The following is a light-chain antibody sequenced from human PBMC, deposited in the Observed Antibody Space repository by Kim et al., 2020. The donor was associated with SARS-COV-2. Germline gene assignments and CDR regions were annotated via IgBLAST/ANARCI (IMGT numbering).Light chain of an antibody. CDR3: QQYYSCPYT. J-gene: IGKJ2*01. Sequence: ASVGDRVTITCRASQRTSRWLAWYQQKPGKAPKRLINDASNLERGVPSRFSGSGSGTEFTLTIDSLQPDDFATYYCQQYYSCPYTFGQGTKLEI. CDR2: DAS. V-gene: IGKV1-5*01. CDR1: QRTSRW.